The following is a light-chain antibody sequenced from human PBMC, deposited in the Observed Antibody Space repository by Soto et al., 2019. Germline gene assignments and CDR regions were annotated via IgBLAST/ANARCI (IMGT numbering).Light chain of an antibody. J-gene: IGKJ1*01. CDR2: DAS. CDR1: QSISSW. CDR3: QQYNSYSRT. Sequence: EIQMTQSQSTLSACVRDRVKLSCRASQSISSWLAWYQQKPGKAPKLLIYDASSLESGVPSRFSGSGSGTEFTLTISSLQPDDFATYYCQQYNSYSRTFGQGTKVDIK. V-gene: IGKV1-5*01.